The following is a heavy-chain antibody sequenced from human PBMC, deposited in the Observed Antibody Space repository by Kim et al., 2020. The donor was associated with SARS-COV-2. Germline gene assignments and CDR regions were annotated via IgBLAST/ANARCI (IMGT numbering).Heavy chain of an antibody. Sequence: GGSLRLSCAASGFTFRSYWMTWVRQAPGKGLEWVANIKQDGNQKYYVDSVKGRFTISRDNAKNSLYLQMNSLRAEDTAVYYCSRDGDLYSSGNDAFDIWGQGTMVTVSS. CDR3: SRDGDLYSSGNDAFDI. CDR1: GFTFRSYW. J-gene: IGHJ3*02. D-gene: IGHD6-19*01. CDR2: IKQDGNQK. V-gene: IGHV3-7*01.